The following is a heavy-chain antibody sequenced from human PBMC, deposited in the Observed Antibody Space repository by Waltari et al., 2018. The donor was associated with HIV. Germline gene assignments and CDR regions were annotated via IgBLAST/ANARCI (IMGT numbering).Heavy chain of an antibody. CDR1: GFTFSSYW. Sequence: EVQLVESGGGLVQPGGSLRLSCAASGFTFSSYWMSWVRQAPGKGLEWVVNVKQDGREKYYVHSVNGRFTSSRDNAENSLYLQRNSLRAEDTAVYYCARGGFYGSGSKVNWGQGTLVTVSS. V-gene: IGHV3-7*04. CDR3: ARGGFYGSGSKVN. D-gene: IGHD3-10*01. CDR2: VKQDGREK. J-gene: IGHJ4*02.